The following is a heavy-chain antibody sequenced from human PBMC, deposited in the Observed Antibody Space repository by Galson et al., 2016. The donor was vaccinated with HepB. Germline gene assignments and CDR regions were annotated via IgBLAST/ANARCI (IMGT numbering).Heavy chain of an antibody. D-gene: IGHD4-23*01. Sequence: SLRLSCAASGFTFSSYALSWVRQAPGKGLEWVSTISGSGGSTFYADSVKGRFTISRDNSENTPSLQMNSMRAENTAVFYCAKDAKWMASGNGGIFDYWGQGTLVTVSS. V-gene: IGHV3-23*01. J-gene: IGHJ4*02. CDR2: ISGSGGST. CDR3: AKDAKWMASGNGGIFDY. CDR1: GFTFSSYA.